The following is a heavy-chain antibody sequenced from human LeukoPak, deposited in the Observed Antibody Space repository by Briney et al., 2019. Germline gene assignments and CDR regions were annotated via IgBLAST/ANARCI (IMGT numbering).Heavy chain of an antibody. CDR1: GYSFTTYW. V-gene: IGHV5-51*01. Sequence: GESLKTSCKGSGYSFTTYWIAWVRQMPGKGLEWMGIIYPDDSDTRYSPSFEGQVTISADKSISTAYPQWSSLKASDTAMYYCARVFDILTGYYIRAFDYWGQGTLVTVSS. CDR3: ARVFDILTGYYIRAFDY. J-gene: IGHJ4*02. D-gene: IGHD3-9*01. CDR2: IYPDDSDT.